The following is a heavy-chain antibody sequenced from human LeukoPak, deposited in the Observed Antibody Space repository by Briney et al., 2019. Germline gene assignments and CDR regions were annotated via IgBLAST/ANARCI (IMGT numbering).Heavy chain of an antibody. D-gene: IGHD3-3*01. J-gene: IGHJ5*02. CDR2: IKQDGSEK. CDR3: ARDLTISVGPSWFDP. CDR1: GFTFSSYW. Sequence: GGSLRLSCAASGFTFSSYWMSWVRQAPGKGLEWVANIKQDGSEKYYVDSVKGRFTISRDNAKNSLYLQMNSLGAEDMAVYYCARDLTISVGPSWFDPWGQGTLVTVSS. V-gene: IGHV3-7*01.